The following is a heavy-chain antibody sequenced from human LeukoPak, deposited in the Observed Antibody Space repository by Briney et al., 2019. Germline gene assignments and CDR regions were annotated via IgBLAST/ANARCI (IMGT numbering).Heavy chain of an antibody. J-gene: IGHJ4*02. CDR1: GFTVSSNY. D-gene: IGHD6-13*01. CDR2: IYSGGST. CDR3: ARTGYSSSWYQSYYFDY. V-gene: IGHV3-66*01. Sequence: PGGSLRLSCAASGFTVSSNYMSWVRQAPGKGLEWVSVIYSGGSTYYADSVKGRFTISRDNSKNTLYLQMNSLRAEDTAVYYCARTGYSSSWYQSYYFDYWGQGTLVTVSS.